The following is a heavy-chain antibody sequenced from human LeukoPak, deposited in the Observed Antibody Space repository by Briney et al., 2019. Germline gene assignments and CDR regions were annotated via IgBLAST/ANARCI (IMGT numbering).Heavy chain of an antibody. D-gene: IGHD3-9*01. V-gene: IGHV1-2*02. Sequence: ASVKVSCKASGYTFTGYYMHWVRQAPGQGLEWMGWINPNSGGTNYAQKFQGRVTMTRDTSISTAYMELSRLRSDDTAVYYCARGVVLRYFDPPLNWFDPWGQGTLVTVSS. CDR2: INPNSGGT. CDR3: ARGVVLRYFDPPLNWFDP. CDR1: GYTFTGYY. J-gene: IGHJ5*02.